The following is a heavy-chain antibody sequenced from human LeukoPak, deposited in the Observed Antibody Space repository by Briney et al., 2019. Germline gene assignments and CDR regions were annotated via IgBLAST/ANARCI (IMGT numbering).Heavy chain of an antibody. J-gene: IGHJ5*02. CDR2: MNIDGSEK. Sequence: GGSLRLSCAASGFTFSSYWMGWVRQAPGKRLEWVANMNIDGSEKYYADSAKGRFTISRDSARNSVYLQMNSLRVEDTAVYYCARGFEIRSMLRGVTRGVWFDPWGQGPLVTVSS. V-gene: IGHV3-7*01. D-gene: IGHD3-10*01. CDR3: ARGFEIRSMLRGVTRGVWFDP. CDR1: GFTFSSYW.